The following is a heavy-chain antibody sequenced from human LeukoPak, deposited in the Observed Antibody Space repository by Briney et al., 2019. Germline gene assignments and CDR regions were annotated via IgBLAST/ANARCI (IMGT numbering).Heavy chain of an antibody. V-gene: IGHV4-30-4*01. J-gene: IGHJ3*02. CDR1: GGPLSSGDFY. CDR3: ARGIVEAFDI. D-gene: IGHD3-22*01. Sequence: SQNLSLTCTFSGGPLSSGDFYLNWIRQPPRKGPEWIGYIYYSGSTYYNPSLKSRVTISVDTSKNQFSLKLSSVTAADTAVYYCARGIVEAFDIWGQGTMVTVSS. CDR2: IYYSGST.